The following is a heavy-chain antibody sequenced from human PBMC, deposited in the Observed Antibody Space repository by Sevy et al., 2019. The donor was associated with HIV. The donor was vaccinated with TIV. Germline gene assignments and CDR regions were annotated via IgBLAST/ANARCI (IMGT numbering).Heavy chain of an antibody. Sequence: GGSLRLSCAVSGFTFSNYAMSWVRQAPGKGLEWVSAISGRDTGTFYAESVKGRFTISRDNAKNTLNLQMNSLRGDDTAVYFCARGPPDGSYDYFDSWGQGILVTVSS. CDR2: ISGRDTGT. CDR3: ARGPPDGSYDYFDS. D-gene: IGHD3-10*01. CDR1: GFTFSNYA. J-gene: IGHJ4*02. V-gene: IGHV3-23*01.